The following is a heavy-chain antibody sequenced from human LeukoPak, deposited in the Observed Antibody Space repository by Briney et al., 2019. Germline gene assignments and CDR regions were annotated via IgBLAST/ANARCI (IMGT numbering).Heavy chain of an antibody. CDR1: GFTFSGSA. D-gene: IGHD5-12*01. CDR3: ARSAAAGRIVATFGY. V-gene: IGHV3-73*01. J-gene: IGHJ4*02. CDR2: IRSKANSYAT. Sequence: GGSLRLSCAASGFTFSGSAMHWVRQASGKGLEWVGRIRSKANSYATAYAASVKGRFTISRDDSKNTAYLQMNSLKTEDTAVYYCARSAAAGRIVATFGYWGQGTLVTVSS.